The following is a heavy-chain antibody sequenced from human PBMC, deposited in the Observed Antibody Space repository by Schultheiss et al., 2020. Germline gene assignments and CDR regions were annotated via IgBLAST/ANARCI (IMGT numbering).Heavy chain of an antibody. J-gene: IGHJ4*02. D-gene: IGHD1-26*01. CDR1: GGSINSVNYY. CDR3: ARLSGAYGRDCDS. V-gene: IGHV4-39*01. Sequence: SETLSLTCTVSGGSINSVNYYWGWIRQPPEKGLEWIASVYHSGTTFYNPSLNSRLTISVDTSKNQFSLKLTSVTAADTAVYFCARLSGAYGRDCDSWGQGTLVTVSS. CDR2: VYHSGTT.